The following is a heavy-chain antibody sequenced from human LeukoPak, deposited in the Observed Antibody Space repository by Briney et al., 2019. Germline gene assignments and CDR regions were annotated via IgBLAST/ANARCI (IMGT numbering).Heavy chain of an antibody. J-gene: IGHJ4*02. D-gene: IGHD2/OR15-2a*01. CDR1: GGSISGYY. Sequence: SETLSLTCTVSGGSISGYYWGWIRQPPGKGLEWIGNIHYSGTTYYNPSLKSRVTISVDTSKNQFSLKLTSVTDADTALYYCAKNTGSSYYWGQGILVTVSS. CDR2: IHYSGTT. CDR3: AKNTGSSYY. V-gene: IGHV4-59*04.